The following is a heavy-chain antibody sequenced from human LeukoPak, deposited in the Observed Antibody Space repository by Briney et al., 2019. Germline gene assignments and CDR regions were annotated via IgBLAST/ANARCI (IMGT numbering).Heavy chain of an antibody. D-gene: IGHD1-7*01. CDR2: ISGSGGST. J-gene: IGHJ4*02. Sequence: PGGSLRLSCAASGFTISSYAMSWVRHAPGKGLEWVSAISGSGGSTYYADSVKGRFTISRDNSKNTLYLQVNSLRAEDTAVYYCAKDGPYNWNSRGSYHFDHWGQGTLVTVSS. V-gene: IGHV3-23*01. CDR3: AKDGPYNWNSRGSYHFDH. CDR1: GFTISSYA.